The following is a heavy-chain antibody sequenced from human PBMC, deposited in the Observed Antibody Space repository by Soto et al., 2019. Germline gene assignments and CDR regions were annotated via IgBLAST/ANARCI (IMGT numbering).Heavy chain of an antibody. V-gene: IGHV3-23*01. Sequence: VSLRLSCAASGFTFSTYGMSWVRQAAGGGLEWVSGISSNAYSTYHADSVKGRFTISRDNSKNTLYLQMNSLRAEDTAVYYCAKSQGLYYYYAMDVWGQGTTVTVSS. J-gene: IGHJ6*02. CDR2: ISSNAYST. CDR3: AKSQGLYYYYAMDV. CDR1: GFTFSTYG.